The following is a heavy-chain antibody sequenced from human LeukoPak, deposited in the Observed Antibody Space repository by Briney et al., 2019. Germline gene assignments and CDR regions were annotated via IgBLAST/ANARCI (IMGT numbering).Heavy chain of an antibody. CDR3: ARYYDFWSCQSTPYYGMDV. Sequence: SETLSLTRTVSGGSISSYYWSWIRQPPGKGLEWIGYIYYSGSTNYNPSLKSRVTISVDTSKNQFSLKLSSVTAADTAVYYCARYYDFWSCQSTPYYGMDVWGQGTTVTVSS. J-gene: IGHJ6*02. V-gene: IGHV4-59*01. CDR2: IYYSGST. CDR1: GGSISSYY. D-gene: IGHD3-3*01.